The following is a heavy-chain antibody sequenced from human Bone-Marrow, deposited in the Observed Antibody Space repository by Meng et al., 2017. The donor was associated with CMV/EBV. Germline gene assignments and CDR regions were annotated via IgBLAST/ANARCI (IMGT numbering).Heavy chain of an antibody. D-gene: IGHD1-1*01. CDR2: INPDSGST. J-gene: IGHJ4*02. CDR3: ARAVPTGMRGEGPDY. CDR1: EYTFTKFY. V-gene: IGHV1-46*01. Sequence: ASVKVSCKASEYTFTKFYIYWVRQAPGLGPEWMGIINPDSGSTSHAQKFQGRVTMTRDTSTTTAYMELSSLTSEDTAMYYCARAVPTGMRGEGPDYWGPGTLVTVSS.